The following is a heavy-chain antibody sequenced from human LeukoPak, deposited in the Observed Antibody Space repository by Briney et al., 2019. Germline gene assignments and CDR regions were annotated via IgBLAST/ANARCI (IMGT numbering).Heavy chain of an antibody. CDR1: GGSFSGYY. CDR3: ARRRSLVRGVIITVDRLRNWFDP. D-gene: IGHD3-10*01. V-gene: IGHV4-34*01. J-gene: IGHJ5*02. Sequence: NSSETLSLTCAVYGGSFSGYYWSWIRQPPGKGLEWIGEINHSGSTNYNPSLKSRVTISVDTSKNQFSLKLSSVTAADTAVYYCARRRSLVRGVIITVDRLRNWFDPWGQGTLVTVSS. CDR2: INHSGST.